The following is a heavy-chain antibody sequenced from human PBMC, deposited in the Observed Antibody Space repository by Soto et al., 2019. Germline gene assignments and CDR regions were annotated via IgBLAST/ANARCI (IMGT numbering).Heavy chain of an antibody. CDR2: TYYRSKWFN. CDR3: EREQWGKWFAP. D-gene: IGHD7-27*01. J-gene: IGHJ5*02. CDR1: GDTVSSNSGT. Sequence: PSQTLSLTCAISGDTVSSNSGTWTWIRQSPSRGLEWLGRTYYRSKWFNDYAASVKSRITINADTSKNHFSLQLNSVTPEDTAVYLCEREQWGKWFAPWGQGTLAT. V-gene: IGHV6-1*01.